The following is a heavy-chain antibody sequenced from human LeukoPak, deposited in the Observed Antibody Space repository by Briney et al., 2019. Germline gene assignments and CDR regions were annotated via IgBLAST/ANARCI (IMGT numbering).Heavy chain of an antibody. J-gene: IGHJ4*02. CDR1: GGSFSGYY. V-gene: IGHV4-34*01. CDR3: ARDRRPTYYYGSGSYKGFDY. CDR2: INHSGST. D-gene: IGHD3-10*01. Sequence: SETLSLTCAVYGGSFSGYYWSWIRQPPGKGLEWIGEINHSGSTNYNPSLKSRVTISVDTSKNQFSLKLSSVTAADTAVYYCARDRRPTYYYGSGSYKGFDYWGQGTLVTVSS.